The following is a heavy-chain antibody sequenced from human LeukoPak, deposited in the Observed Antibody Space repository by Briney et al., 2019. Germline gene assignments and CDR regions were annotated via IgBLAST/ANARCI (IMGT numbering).Heavy chain of an antibody. D-gene: IGHD1-26*01. Sequence: SETLSLTCSVSGGTIRSYYWSWIRQPPGKGLEWIGYISYSGSTKYNPSLESRVTISVDTPKSQFSLKLRSVTAADTAVYYCARGRTYSDSSTTYFYGMDVWGHGTTVTVSS. CDR3: ARGRTYSDSSTTYFYGMDV. V-gene: IGHV4-59*01. CDR1: GGTIRSYY. J-gene: IGHJ6*02. CDR2: ISYSGST.